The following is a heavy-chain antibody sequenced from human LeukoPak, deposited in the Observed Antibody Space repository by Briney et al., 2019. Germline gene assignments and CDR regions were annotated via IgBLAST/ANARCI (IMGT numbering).Heavy chain of an antibody. D-gene: IGHD3-9*01. CDR3: AKTDWLSTNWFDP. CDR1: GFTFSSYG. Sequence: PWGSLRLSCAASGFTFSSYGMHWVRQAPGKGLEGVAVISYDGSNKYYADSVKGRFTISRDNSKNTLYLQINSLRAEDTAVYYCAKTDWLSTNWFDPWGQGTLVTVSS. V-gene: IGHV3-30*18. CDR2: ISYDGSNK. J-gene: IGHJ5*02.